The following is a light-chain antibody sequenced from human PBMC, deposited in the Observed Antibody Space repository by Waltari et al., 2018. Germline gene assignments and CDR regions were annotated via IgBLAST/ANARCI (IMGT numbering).Light chain of an antibody. J-gene: IGKJ3*01. Sequence: IVLTQSPATLSLSPGERATLSCRASQSVSSNLAWYQHKPGQTPRLLIYAASNRATGTPARFSGSGSGTDFTLTISSLEPEDFAVYYCQQRSTWPEVTFGPGTKVDIK. CDR3: QQRSTWPEVT. CDR2: AAS. V-gene: IGKV3-11*01. CDR1: QSVSSN.